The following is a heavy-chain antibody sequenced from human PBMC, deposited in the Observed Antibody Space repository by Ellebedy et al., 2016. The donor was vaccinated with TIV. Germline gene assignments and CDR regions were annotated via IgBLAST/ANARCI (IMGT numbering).Heavy chain of an antibody. CDR1: GGSISSYY. V-gene: IGHV4-59*01. D-gene: IGHD3-10*01. Sequence: SETLSLXCTVSGGSISSYYWSWIRQPPGKGLEWIGYIYYSGSTNYNPSLKSRVTISVDTSKNQFSLKLSSVTAADTAVYYCARTLGTMVRGAHYYYMDVWGKGTTVTVSS. J-gene: IGHJ6*03. CDR3: ARTLGTMVRGAHYYYMDV. CDR2: IYYSGST.